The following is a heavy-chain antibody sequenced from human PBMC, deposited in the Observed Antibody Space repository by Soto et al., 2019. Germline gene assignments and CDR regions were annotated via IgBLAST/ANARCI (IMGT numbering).Heavy chain of an antibody. J-gene: IGHJ6*03. Sequence: EVQLLESGGGLAQPGGSLRLSCAASGFTFSTYAMSWVRQAAGKGLEWVSTISDSGSTYYADSVKGRFTISRDNSKNTVYLQMGSLRPEDMAVYYCARRARPDFYYMDVWGKGTTVTVSS. D-gene: IGHD6-6*01. CDR1: GFTFSTYA. CDR3: ARRARPDFYYMDV. CDR2: ISDSGST. V-gene: IGHV3-23*01.